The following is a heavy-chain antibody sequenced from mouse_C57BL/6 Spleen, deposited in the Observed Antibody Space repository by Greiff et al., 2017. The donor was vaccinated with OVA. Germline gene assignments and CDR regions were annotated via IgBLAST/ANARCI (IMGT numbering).Heavy chain of an antibody. D-gene: IGHD2-2*01. CDR3: ARGGGYVPYYFDD. Sequence: VQLQQSGAELVKPGASVKLSCTASGFNFNDYYMHWVKQRTEQGLEWIGRIDPEAGETKYAPKFQGKATITADTSSNTDYLQLSSLTSEDTDVYYRARGGGYVPYYFDDWGKGTTLTDAS. J-gene: IGHJ2*01. CDR1: GFNFNDYY. V-gene: IGHV14-2*01. CDR2: IDPEAGET.